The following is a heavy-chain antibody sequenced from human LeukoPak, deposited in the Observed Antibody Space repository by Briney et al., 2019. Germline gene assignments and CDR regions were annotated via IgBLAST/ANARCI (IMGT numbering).Heavy chain of an antibody. CDR1: GFTFSSFA. CDR3: VKDLRSDFMGVLSRYLSY. Sequence: GGSLRLSCSASGFTFSSFAMHWVRQAPGKGLEYVAAISRNGGSTFYADSVKGRFTIPRDNSKNTLYLQMSSLRAEDTAVYLCVKDLRSDFMGVLSRYLSYWGQGTLVTVSS. V-gene: IGHV3-64D*09. D-gene: IGHD2/OR15-2a*01. J-gene: IGHJ4*02. CDR2: ISRNGGST.